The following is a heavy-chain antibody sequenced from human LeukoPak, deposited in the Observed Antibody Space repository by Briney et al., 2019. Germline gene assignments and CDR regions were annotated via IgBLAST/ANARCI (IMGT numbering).Heavy chain of an antibody. CDR2: ISTSSSTI. CDR3: ARGETAVTSYLHF. J-gene: IGHJ4*02. V-gene: IGHV3-48*02. D-gene: IGHD2-21*02. Sequence: GGSPRLSCAASGFIFSNYAMNWVRQAPGKGLEWISYISTSSSTIYYADSVKGRFTISRDNAKNSLNLQMNSLTEEDTAVYYCARGETAVTSYLHFRGQGTLVTVSS. CDR1: GFIFSNYA.